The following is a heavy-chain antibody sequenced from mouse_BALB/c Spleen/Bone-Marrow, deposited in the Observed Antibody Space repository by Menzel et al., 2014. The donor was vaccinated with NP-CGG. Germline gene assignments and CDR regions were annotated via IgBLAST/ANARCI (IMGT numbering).Heavy chain of an antibody. D-gene: IGHD2-1*01. Sequence: QVQLQQSGAELVRPGASVTLSCKASGYTFTDYEMHWVKQTPVHGLEWMGAIDPETGGTAYNQKFKGKATLTADKSSSTAYMELRSLTSEDSAVYYCTRWDGNYGWFAYWGQGTLVTVSA. CDR2: IDPETGGT. CDR3: TRWDGNYGWFAY. V-gene: IGHV1-15*01. CDR1: GYTFTDYE. J-gene: IGHJ3*01.